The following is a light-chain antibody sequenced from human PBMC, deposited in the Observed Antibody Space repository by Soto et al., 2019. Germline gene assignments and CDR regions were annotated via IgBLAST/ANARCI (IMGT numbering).Light chain of an antibody. CDR1: QSVSNN. CDR2: AAS. CDR3: QQYSNAPVT. V-gene: IGKV3-20*01. J-gene: IGKJ2*01. Sequence: EIVLTQSPGTLSLSPGERATLSCWASQSVSNNLVWYQQKPGQAPRLLISAASSRATSIPDRFSGSGSETDFTLTISRLEPEDFAVYYCQQYSNAPVTFGQGTKVEIK.